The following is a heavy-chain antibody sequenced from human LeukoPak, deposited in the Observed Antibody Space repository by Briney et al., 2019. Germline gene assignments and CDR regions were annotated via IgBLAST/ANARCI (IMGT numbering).Heavy chain of an antibody. D-gene: IGHD3-22*01. CDR1: GYTFISYG. CDR2: ISAYNGNR. V-gene: IGHV1-18*01. Sequence: ASVKVSCKASGYTFISYGISWVRQAPGQGLEWMGWISAYNGNRNYAQKLQGRVTMTTDTSTSTAYMELRSLRSDDTAVYYCARTPIVVVITTFIGVFDIWGQGTMVTVSS. CDR3: ARTPIVVVITTFIGVFDI. J-gene: IGHJ3*02.